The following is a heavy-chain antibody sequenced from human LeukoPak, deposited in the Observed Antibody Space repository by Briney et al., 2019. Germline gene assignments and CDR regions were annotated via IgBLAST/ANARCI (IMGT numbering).Heavy chain of an antibody. CDR2: INEDGSDK. CDR3: ATWSNAWEFDY. Sequence: GGSLRLSCAASGFTFSSSWVTWVRQAPGKGLEWVAHINEDGSDKYYVDSVTGRFSISRDNTKNSLYLQMSSLRAEDTAVYYCATWSNAWEFDYWGQGTLVSVSS. D-gene: IGHD1-26*01. CDR1: GFTFSSSW. V-gene: IGHV3-7*05. J-gene: IGHJ4*02.